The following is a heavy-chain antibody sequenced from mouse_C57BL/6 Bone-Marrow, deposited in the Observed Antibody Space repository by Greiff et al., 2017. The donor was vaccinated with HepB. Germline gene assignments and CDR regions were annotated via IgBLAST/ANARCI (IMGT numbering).Heavy chain of an antibody. Sequence: QVHVKQSGAELARPGASVKLSCKASGYTFTSYGISWVKQRTGQGLEWIGEIYPRSGNTYYNEKFKGKATLTADKSSSTAYMELRSLTSEDSAVYFCARSEGYDYDPFAYWGQGTLVTVSA. CDR1: GYTFTSYG. D-gene: IGHD2-4*01. CDR3: ARSEGYDYDPFAY. V-gene: IGHV1-81*01. J-gene: IGHJ3*01. CDR2: IYPRSGNT.